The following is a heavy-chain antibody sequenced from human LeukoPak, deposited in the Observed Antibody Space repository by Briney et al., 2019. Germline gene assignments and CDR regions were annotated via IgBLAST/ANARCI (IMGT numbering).Heavy chain of an antibody. CDR2: INHSGST. CDR3: GRXXVLLWFGELDP. Sequence: TXETLSXXCXVYGGSFSGYYWSWIRQPPGKGLEWIGEINHSGSTNYNPSLKSRVTISVDTSKNQFSLKLSSVTGADTAVYYCGRXXVLLWFGELDPWGQGTLVTVSS. CDR1: GGSFSGYY. D-gene: IGHD3-10*01. V-gene: IGHV4-34*01. J-gene: IGHJ5*02.